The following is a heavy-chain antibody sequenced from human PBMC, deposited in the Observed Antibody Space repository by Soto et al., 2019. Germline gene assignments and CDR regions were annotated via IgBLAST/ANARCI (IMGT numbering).Heavy chain of an antibody. CDR2: IYWDDDK. V-gene: IGHV2-5*02. CDR3: AHRVLRTVFGLVTTTAIYFDF. J-gene: IGHJ4*02. Sequence: QITLNESGPTQVKPRQTLTLTCTFSGFSLTTSGVGVGWICQSPGKAPEWLALIYWDDDKRYSPSLKSRLTITKDTSKNQVVLTMADLDLADTATYYCAHRVLRTVFGLVTTTAIYFDFWGQGTPVAVSS. CDR1: GFSLTTSGVG. D-gene: IGHD3-3*01.